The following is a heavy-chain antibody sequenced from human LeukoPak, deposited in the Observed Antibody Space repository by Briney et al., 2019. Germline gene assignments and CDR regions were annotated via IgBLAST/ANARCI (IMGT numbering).Heavy chain of an antibody. CDR1: GFTFSSYG. Sequence: GGSLRLSCAASGFTFSSYGMHWVRQAPGKGLEWVAVISYDGSNKYYADSVKGRFTISRDNSKNTLYLQMNSLRAEDTAVYYCAKNVNDYGDYWINYWGQGTLVTVSS. D-gene: IGHD4-17*01. CDR2: ISYDGSNK. CDR3: AKNVNDYGDYWINY. J-gene: IGHJ4*02. V-gene: IGHV3-30*18.